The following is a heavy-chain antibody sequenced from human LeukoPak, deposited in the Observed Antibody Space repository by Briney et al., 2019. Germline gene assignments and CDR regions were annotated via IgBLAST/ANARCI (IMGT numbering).Heavy chain of an antibody. V-gene: IGHV3-48*01. J-gene: IGHJ2*01. Sequence: GGSLRLSCAASGFTFSSYSMNWVRQAPGKGLEWVSYISSTSSTIYYADSVKGRFTISRDNAKNSLYLQMNSLRAEDTAVYYCARLIYAGEQWLALHWYFDLWGRGTLVTVSS. D-gene: IGHD6-19*01. CDR3: ARLIYAGEQWLALHWYFDL. CDR1: GFTFSSYS. CDR2: ISSTSSTI.